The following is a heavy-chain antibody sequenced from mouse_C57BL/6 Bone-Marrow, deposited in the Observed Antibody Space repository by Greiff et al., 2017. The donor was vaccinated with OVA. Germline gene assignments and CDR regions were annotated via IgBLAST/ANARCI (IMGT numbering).Heavy chain of an antibody. V-gene: IGHV3-6*01. CDR2: ISYDGSN. CDR1: GYSITSGYY. D-gene: IGHD2-5*01. J-gene: IGHJ4*01. Sequence: ESGPGLVKPSQSLSLTCSVTGYSITSGYYWNWIRQFPGNKLEWMGYISYDGSNHYNPSLKNRISITRDTSKNQFFLKLNSVTTEDTATYYCARNAYYSNYDYYAMDYWGQGTSVTVSS. CDR3: ARNAYYSNYDYYAMDY.